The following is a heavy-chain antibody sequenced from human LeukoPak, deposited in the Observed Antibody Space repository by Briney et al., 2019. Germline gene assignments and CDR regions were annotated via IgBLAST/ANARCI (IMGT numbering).Heavy chain of an antibody. D-gene: IGHD4-11*01. Sequence: SVKVSCKASGGTFSSYAISWVRQAPGQGLEWMGGIIPIFGTANYAQKFQGRVTITADESTSAAYMERSSLRSEDTAVYYCARDGLSATVSSYNWFDPWGQGTLVTVSS. V-gene: IGHV1-69*01. CDR1: GGTFSSYA. J-gene: IGHJ5*02. CDR2: IIPIFGTA. CDR3: ARDGLSATVSSYNWFDP.